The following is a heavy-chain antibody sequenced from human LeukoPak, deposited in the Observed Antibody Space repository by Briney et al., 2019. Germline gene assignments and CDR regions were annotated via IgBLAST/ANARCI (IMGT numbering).Heavy chain of an antibody. V-gene: IGHV5-51*01. CDR2: IYPGDSNT. Sequence: GESLKISCKGSGYSFSSHWIGWVRQMPEKGLEWMGIIYPGDSNTRYSPSFQGQVTISADKSISTAYLQWSSLKASGTAMYYCARQGIYCSGGSCYSDYWGQGTLVTVSS. CDR3: ARQGIYCSGGSCYSDY. D-gene: IGHD2-15*01. J-gene: IGHJ4*02. CDR1: GYSFSSHW.